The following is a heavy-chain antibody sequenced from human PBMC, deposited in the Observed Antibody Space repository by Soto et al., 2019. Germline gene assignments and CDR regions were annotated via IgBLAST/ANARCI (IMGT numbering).Heavy chain of an antibody. V-gene: IGHV3-73*01. CDR2: IRSRGNNYAT. CDR3: STQASGFGRGYTQYYMEV. Sequence: EVQLVESGGGLVQPGGSLTLSCAASGFTFSVSALHWVRHPSGRGLEWVGRIRSRGNNYATAYAASMDGRFTIYRDDSKNTAYLQLYSPTADDTAVYYCSTQASGFGRGYTQYYMEVWGKGTTVTVS. CDR1: GFTFSVSA. J-gene: IGHJ6*03. D-gene: IGHD2-2*02.